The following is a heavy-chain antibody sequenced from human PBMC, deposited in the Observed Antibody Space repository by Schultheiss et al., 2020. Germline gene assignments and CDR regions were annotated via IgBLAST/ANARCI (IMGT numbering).Heavy chain of an antibody. CDR1: GYSFTSYW. CDR2: IYPGDSNT. Sequence: GESLKISCKGSGYSFTSYWIGWVRQMPGKGLEWMGIIYPGDSNTRYSPSFQGQVTISADKSISTAYLQWSSLKASDTAMYYCARRVEGYYDFLSGYYGGLDYWGQGTLVTVSS. D-gene: IGHD3-3*01. CDR3: ARRVEGYYDFLSGYYGGLDY. V-gene: IGHV5-51*01. J-gene: IGHJ4*02.